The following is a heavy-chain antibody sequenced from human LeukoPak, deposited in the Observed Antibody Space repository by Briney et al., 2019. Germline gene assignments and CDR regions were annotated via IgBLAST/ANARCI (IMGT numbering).Heavy chain of an antibody. D-gene: IGHD3-22*01. CDR2: IYYSGST. CDR3: ARGGDYYDSSGYLDY. V-gene: IGHV4-59*01. CDR1: GGSISSYY. J-gene: IGHJ4*02. Sequence: KTSETLSLTCTVSGGSISSYYWSWIRQPPGKGLEWIGYIYYSGSTNYNPSLKSRVTISVDTSKNQFSLKLSSVTAADTAVYYCARGGDYYDSSGYLDYWGQGTLVTVSS.